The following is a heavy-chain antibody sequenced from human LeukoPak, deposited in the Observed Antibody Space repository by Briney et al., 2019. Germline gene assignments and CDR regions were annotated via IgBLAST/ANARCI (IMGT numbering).Heavy chain of an antibody. CDR2: ISSSSSYI. Sequence: GGSLRLSCAASGFTFSSYSMNWVRQAPGKGLEWVSSISSSSSYIYYADSVKGRFTISRDNAKNSLYLQMNSLRAEDTAMYYCTKAPPGKFDPWGQGTLVTVSS. V-gene: IGHV3-21*04. CDR1: GFTFSSYS. J-gene: IGHJ5*02. CDR3: TKAPPGKFDP. D-gene: IGHD3-10*01.